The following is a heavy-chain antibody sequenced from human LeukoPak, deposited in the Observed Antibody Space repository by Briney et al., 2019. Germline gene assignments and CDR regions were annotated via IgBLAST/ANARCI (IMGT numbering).Heavy chain of an antibody. J-gene: IGHJ4*02. V-gene: IGHV3-23*01. CDR3: AKGGGESPLRCTTSCYPH. D-gene: IGHD2-2*01. CDR2: ISGSGSGT. Sequence: TGGSLRLSCAASGFTFSDYSMYWVRQAPGKGLDWVSGISGSGSGTYYADSVKGRFTISRDNSKNTLYLQMSSLRAEDTAIYYCAKGGGESPLRCTTSCYPHWGQGTLVTVSS. CDR1: GFTFSDYS.